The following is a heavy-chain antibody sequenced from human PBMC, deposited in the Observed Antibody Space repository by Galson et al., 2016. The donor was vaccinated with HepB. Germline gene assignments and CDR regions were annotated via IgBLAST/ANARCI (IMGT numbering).Heavy chain of an antibody. D-gene: IGHD2-15*01. J-gene: IGHJ5*02. CDR3: ARGDLIGYCSGGTCSIWFDP. Sequence: SCKASGGTFSSYAIGWVRQAPGQGLEWMGEIIPIFDTANYAQSFQGRVTITADKSTSTAYMELSSLRSEDTAVYYCARGDLIGYCSGGTCSIWFDPWGQGTLFTVSS. CDR1: GGTFSSYA. V-gene: IGHV1-69*06. CDR2: IIPIFDTA.